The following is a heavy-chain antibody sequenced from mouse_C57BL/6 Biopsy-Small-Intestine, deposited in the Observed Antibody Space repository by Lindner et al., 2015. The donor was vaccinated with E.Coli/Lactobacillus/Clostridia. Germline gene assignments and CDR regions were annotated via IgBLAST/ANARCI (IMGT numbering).Heavy chain of an antibody. J-gene: IGHJ3*01. CDR2: ISSGSSNI. CDR3: ARNGYYYWFAY. V-gene: IGHV5-17*01. CDR1: GFTFSDYG. D-gene: IGHD2-3*01. Sequence: VQLQESGGGLVKPGGSLKLSCAASGFTFSDYGMHWVRQAPEKGLEWVAYISSGSSNIYYADTVKGRFTISRDNAKNTLFLQMTNLRSEDAAMYYCARNGYYYWFAYWGQGTLVTVSA.